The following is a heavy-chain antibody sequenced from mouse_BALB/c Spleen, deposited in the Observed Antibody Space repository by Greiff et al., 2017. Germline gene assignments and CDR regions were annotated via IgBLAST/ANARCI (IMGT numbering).Heavy chain of an antibody. CDR1: GYTFSSYW. CDR2: ILPGSGST. Sequence: VQLQESGAELMKPGASVKISCKATGYTFSSYWIEWVKQRPGHGLEWIGEILPGSGSTNYNEKFKGKATFTADTSSNTAYMQLSSLTSEDSAVYYCARAVERCYYAMDYWGQGTSVTVSS. J-gene: IGHJ4*01. D-gene: IGHD1-1*01. CDR3: ARAVERCYYAMDY. V-gene: IGHV1-9*01.